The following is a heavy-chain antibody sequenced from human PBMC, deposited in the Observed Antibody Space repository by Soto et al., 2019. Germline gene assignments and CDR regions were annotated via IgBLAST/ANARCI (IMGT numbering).Heavy chain of an antibody. Sequence: GGSLRLSCAASGFTFTRYSMNWVRQAPGKGLEWVSSISSTTNYIYYADSMKGRFTISRDNSKNTLYLQMNSLRAEDTAVYYCAKVLTAMVRYYFDYWGQGTLVTVSS. J-gene: IGHJ4*02. CDR1: GFTFTRYS. CDR2: ISSTTNYI. CDR3: AKVLTAMVRYYFDY. D-gene: IGHD5-18*01. V-gene: IGHV3-21*04.